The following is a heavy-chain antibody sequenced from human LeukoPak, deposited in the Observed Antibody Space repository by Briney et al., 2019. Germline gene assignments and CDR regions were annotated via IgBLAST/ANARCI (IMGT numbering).Heavy chain of an antibody. CDR3: ARGLTMVRGVKSSYYFDY. CDR1: GYTFTSYD. CDR2: MNPNSGNT. D-gene: IGHD3-10*01. V-gene: IGHV1-8*01. Sequence: ASVKVSCKASGYTFTSYDINWVRQATGQGLEWMGWMNPNSGNTGYAQKFQGRVTMTRNTSVSTAYMELSSLRSEDTAVYYCARGLTMVRGVKSSYYFDYWGQGTLVTVSS. J-gene: IGHJ4*02.